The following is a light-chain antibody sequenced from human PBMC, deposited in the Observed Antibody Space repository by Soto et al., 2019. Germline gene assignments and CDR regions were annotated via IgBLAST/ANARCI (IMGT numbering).Light chain of an antibody. J-gene: IGLJ1*01. V-gene: IGLV2-14*01. CDR3: SSYTGTSTYV. Sequence: QSALTQPASVSGSPGQWIAISCTGTSSDVGGYKYVSWYQQHPGKAPKLVIYDVSNRPSGVSDRFSGSKSGNTASLTISGLQAEDEGDFYCSSYTGTSTYVFGTGTKVTVL. CDR2: DVS. CDR1: SSDVGGYKY.